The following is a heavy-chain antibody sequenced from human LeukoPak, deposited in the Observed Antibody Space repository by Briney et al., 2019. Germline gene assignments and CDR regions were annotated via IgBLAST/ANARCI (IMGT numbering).Heavy chain of an antibody. CDR2: IIPILGIA. Sequence: SVKVSCKASGGTFSSYAISWVRQAPGQGLEWMGRIIPILGIANYAQKFQGRVTITADKSTSTAYMELSSLRSEDTAVYYCAADYGSGSYFPGGGDYWGQGTLVTVSS. D-gene: IGHD3-10*01. V-gene: IGHV1-69*04. J-gene: IGHJ4*02. CDR1: GGTFSSYA. CDR3: AADYGSGSYFPGGGDY.